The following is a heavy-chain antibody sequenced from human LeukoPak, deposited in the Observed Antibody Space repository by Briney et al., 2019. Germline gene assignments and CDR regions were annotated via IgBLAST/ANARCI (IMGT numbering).Heavy chain of an antibody. V-gene: IGHV1-2*02. CDR2: INPNSGGT. D-gene: IGHD3-9*01. CDR1: GYTFTGYC. CDR3: ARQYYDILTGYEDAFDI. Sequence: ASVKVSCKASGYTFTGYCMHWVRQAPGQGLEWMGWINPNSGGTNYAQKFQGRVTMTRDTSISTAYMELSRLRSDDTAVYYCARQYYDILTGYEDAFDIWGQGTMVTVSS. J-gene: IGHJ3*02.